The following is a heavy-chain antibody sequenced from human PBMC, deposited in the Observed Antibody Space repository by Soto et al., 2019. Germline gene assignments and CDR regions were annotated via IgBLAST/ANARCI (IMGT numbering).Heavy chain of an antibody. CDR2: IYHSGST. D-gene: IGHD3-3*01. CDR3: ARGGWRHIDY. Sequence: TSETLSLTCAVFCGSISSGGYSWSWIRQPPGKGLEWIGYIYHSGSTYYNPSLKSRVTISVDRSKNQFSLKLSSVTAADTAVYYCARGGWRHIDYWGQGTLVTVSS. CDR1: CGSISSGGYS. J-gene: IGHJ4*02. V-gene: IGHV4-30-2*01.